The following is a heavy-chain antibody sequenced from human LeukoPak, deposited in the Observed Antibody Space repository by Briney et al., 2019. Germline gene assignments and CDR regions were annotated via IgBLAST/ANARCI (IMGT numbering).Heavy chain of an antibody. CDR2: VFYTGST. CDR1: GGSISSYY. V-gene: IGHV4-59*01. CDR3: ARGRMVTGGFDI. Sequence: SETLSLTCTVSGGSISSYYWSWIRQPPGKGLEWIGYVFYTGSTNYYPSLKSRVTISLDTSKNQFSLKLSSVAAADTAMYYCARGRMVTGGFDIWGQGTMVTVSS. D-gene: IGHD2-21*02. J-gene: IGHJ3*02.